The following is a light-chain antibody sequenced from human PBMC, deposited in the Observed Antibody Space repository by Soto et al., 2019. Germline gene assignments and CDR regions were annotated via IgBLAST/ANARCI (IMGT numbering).Light chain of an antibody. V-gene: IGLV2-23*02. CDR3: CSYAGSSPDV. CDR2: DVS. J-gene: IGLJ1*01. Sequence: QSVLTQPASVSGSPGQSITISCTGTSSDVGSYNLVSWYQQHPGKAPKLMIYDVSKRPSGVSNRFSGSKSGNTASLTISGLQAEDEADYYCCSYAGSSPDVFGTGTKLTVL. CDR1: SSDVGSYNL.